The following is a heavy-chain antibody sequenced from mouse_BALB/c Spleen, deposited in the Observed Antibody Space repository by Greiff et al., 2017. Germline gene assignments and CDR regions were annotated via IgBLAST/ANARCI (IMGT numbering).Heavy chain of an antibody. CDR1: GYTFTSYW. D-gene: IGHD2-2*01. V-gene: IGHV1-69*02. CDR3: TRGGYDWFAY. J-gene: IGHJ3*01. CDR2: IYPSDSYT. Sequence: VQLQQSGAELVRPGASVKLSCKASGYTFTSYWINWVKQRPGQGLEWIGNIYPSDSYTNYNQKFKDKATLTVDKSSSTAYMQLSSPTSEDSAVYYCTRGGYDWFAYWGQGTLVTVSA.